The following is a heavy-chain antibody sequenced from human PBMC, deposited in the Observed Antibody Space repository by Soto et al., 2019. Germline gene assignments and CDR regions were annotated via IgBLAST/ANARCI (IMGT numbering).Heavy chain of an antibody. CDR1: GFTFSSYA. J-gene: IGHJ4*02. CDR2: ISGSGGST. CDR3: AKDHGWPYCSGGSCYFDY. Sequence: PGGSLRLSCAASGFTFSSYAMSWVRQAPGKGLEWVSAISGSGGSTYYADSVKGRFTISRDNSKNTLYLQMNSLRAEDTAVYYCAKDHGWPYCSGGSCYFDYSAQGTLVTVSS. D-gene: IGHD2-15*01. V-gene: IGHV3-23*01.